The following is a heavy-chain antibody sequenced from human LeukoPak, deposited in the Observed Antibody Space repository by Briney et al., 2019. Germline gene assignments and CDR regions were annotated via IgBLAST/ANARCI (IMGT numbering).Heavy chain of an antibody. D-gene: IGHD6-6*01. CDR1: GGSFSGYY. Sequence: SETLSLTCAVYGGSFSGYYWSWIRQPPGKGLEWIGEINHSGSTNYNPSLKSRVTISVDTSKNQFSLKLSSVTAADTAVYYCARSKTGPIAARRFYFDSWGQGTLLTFSS. CDR3: ARSKTGPIAARRFYFDS. J-gene: IGHJ4*02. CDR2: INHSGST. V-gene: IGHV4-34*01.